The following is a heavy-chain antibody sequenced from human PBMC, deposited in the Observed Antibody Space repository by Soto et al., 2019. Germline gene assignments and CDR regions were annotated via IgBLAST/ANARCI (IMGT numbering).Heavy chain of an antibody. CDR1: GFTFSNYW. Sequence: ESVGGLVQPGGSLRLSCAASGFTFSNYWMSWVRQAPGKGLEWVANIKQDGTEKNYVDSVRGRFTISRDNAKNSLDLQMNSLTAEDTAVYYCASVAIWGQGTLVTVSS. CDR3: ASVAI. J-gene: IGHJ4*02. CDR2: IKQDGTEK. D-gene: IGHD5-12*01. V-gene: IGHV3-7*01.